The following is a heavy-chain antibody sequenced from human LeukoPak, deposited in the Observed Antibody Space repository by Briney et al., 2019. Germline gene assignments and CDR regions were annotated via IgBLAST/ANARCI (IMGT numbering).Heavy chain of an antibody. J-gene: IGHJ3*01. CDR3: VRDYGGSSGAFDV. V-gene: IGHV3-21*01. Sequence: GESLRLSCRASGFIFSSYVLNWVRRAPGQGLEWVSSISSSSGDIYYTDSVKSRFTISRDNARKSLYLQMNSLRVEDTAVYYCVRDYGGSSGAFDVWGQGTMVTVSS. D-gene: IGHD4-23*01. CDR2: ISSSSGDI. CDR1: GFIFSSYV.